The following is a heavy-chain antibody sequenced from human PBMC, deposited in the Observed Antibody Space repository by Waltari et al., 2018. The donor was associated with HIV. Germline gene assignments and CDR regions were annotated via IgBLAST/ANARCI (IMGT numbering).Heavy chain of an antibody. D-gene: IGHD6-19*01. J-gene: IGHJ2*01. CDR1: GYTFTSYA. CDR2: INAGNGNT. CDR3: ARGRPIAVADGNWYFDL. Sequence: QVQLVQSGAEVKKPGASVKVSCKASGYTFTSYAMHWVRQAPGQRLEWMGWINAGNGNTKYSQKFQGRVTITRDTSASTAYMELSSLRSEDTAVYYCARGRPIAVADGNWYFDLWGRGTLVTVSS. V-gene: IGHV1-3*01.